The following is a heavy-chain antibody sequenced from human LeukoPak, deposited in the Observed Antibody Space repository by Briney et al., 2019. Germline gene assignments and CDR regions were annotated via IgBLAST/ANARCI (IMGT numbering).Heavy chain of an antibody. J-gene: IGHJ4*02. CDR3: ARDLGYCSSTSCHQAPDY. Sequence: ASVKVSCKASGYTFTSYYMHWVRQAPGQGLEWMGIINPSGGSTSYAQKFQGRVTMTRDTSTSTVYMELSSLRSEDTAVYYCARDLGYCSSTSCHQAPDYWGRGTLVTVSS. CDR2: INPSGGST. CDR1: GYTFTSYY. D-gene: IGHD2-2*01. V-gene: IGHV1-46*01.